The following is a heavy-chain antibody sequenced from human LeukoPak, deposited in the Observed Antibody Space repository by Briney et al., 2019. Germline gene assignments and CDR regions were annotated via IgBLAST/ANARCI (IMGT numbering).Heavy chain of an antibody. Sequence: GGSLRLSCAASGFTFSSYAMSWVRQAPGKGLEWVSTISGSGDNTYYADSVKGRFTISRDNSKNTLYLQMSGLRAEDTAEYYCAKSTNSWLFFDYWGQGTLVTVSS. J-gene: IGHJ4*02. CDR3: AKSTNSWLFFDY. D-gene: IGHD6-13*01. CDR1: GFTFSSYA. V-gene: IGHV3-23*01. CDR2: ISGSGDNT.